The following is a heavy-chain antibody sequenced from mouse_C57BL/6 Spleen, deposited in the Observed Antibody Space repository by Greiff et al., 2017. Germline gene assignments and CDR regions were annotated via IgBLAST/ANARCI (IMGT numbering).Heavy chain of an antibody. J-gene: IGHJ1*03. CDR2: INPSSGYT. Sequence: VQLQESGAELAKPGASVKLSCKASGYTFTSYWMHWVKQRPGQGLEGIGYINPSSGYTKYNQKFKDKATLTADKSSSTAYMQLSSLTYEDSAVYYCARSDTTVVAHFDVWGTGTTVTVSS. V-gene: IGHV1-7*01. D-gene: IGHD1-1*01. CDR1: GYTFTSYW. CDR3: ARSDTTVVAHFDV.